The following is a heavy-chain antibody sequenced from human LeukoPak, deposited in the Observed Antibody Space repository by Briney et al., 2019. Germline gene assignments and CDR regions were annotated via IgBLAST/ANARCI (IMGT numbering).Heavy chain of an antibody. J-gene: IGHJ3*02. CDR2: ISSSSSYI. CDR3: ARGRQNSGSYSDAFDI. Sequence: GGTLRLSCAASVFTYSSYGMSWVRQAPGKGLEWVSSISSSSSYIYYADSVKGRFTISRDNAKNSLYLQMNSLRAEDTAVYYCARGRQNSGSYSDAFDIWGQGTMVTVSS. V-gene: IGHV3-21*01. D-gene: IGHD1-26*01. CDR1: VFTYSSYG.